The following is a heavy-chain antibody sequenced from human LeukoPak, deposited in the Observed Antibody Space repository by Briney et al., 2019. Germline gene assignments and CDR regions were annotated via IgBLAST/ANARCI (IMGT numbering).Heavy chain of an antibody. J-gene: IGHJ4*02. D-gene: IGHD6-13*01. CDR1: GYTFTNYG. V-gene: IGHV1-18*01. CDR3: ARVTGSSISSRSLHY. CDR2: INPYNGNT. Sequence: ASVKVSCKASGYTFTNYGINWVRQAPGQGLEWMGQINPYNGNTIYAQRLQGRVTLTTDTSTSTSYMELRSLTSADTAIHYCARVTGSSISSRSLHYWGQGTLVTVSS.